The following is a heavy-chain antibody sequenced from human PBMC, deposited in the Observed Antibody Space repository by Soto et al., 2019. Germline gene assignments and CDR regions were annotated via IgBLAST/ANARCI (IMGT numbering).Heavy chain of an antibody. D-gene: IGHD2-15*01. V-gene: IGHV3-30*03. CDR3: ARSRSWHCLEP. J-gene: IGHJ1*01. CDR2: ISYDGSNK. Sequence: QVQLVESGGGVVQPGRSLRLSCAASGFTFSSYGMHWVRQAPGKGLEWVAVISYDGSNKYYADSVKGRFTISRDNSKNTLYLQMNSLRAEDTAVSYSARSRSWHCLEPWVKGTLLTVSS. CDR1: GFTFSSYG.